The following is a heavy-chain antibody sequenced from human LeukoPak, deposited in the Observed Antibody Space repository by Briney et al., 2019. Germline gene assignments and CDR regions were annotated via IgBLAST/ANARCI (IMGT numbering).Heavy chain of an antibody. Sequence: GGSLRLSCAASGFTFSYYYMTWVRQAPGKGLEWVADIRHDGSENYYVDSVQGRFTISRDNAKNSLYLQMNSLRAEDTAVYYCARYRDWEWEVSYMDVWGKGTTATVSS. CDR2: IRHDGSEN. J-gene: IGHJ6*03. D-gene: IGHD1-26*01. CDR3: ARYRDWEWEVSYMDV. V-gene: IGHV3-7*01. CDR1: GFTFSYYY.